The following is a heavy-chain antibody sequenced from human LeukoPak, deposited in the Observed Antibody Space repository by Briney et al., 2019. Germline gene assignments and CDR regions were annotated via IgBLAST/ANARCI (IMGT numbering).Heavy chain of an antibody. D-gene: IGHD3-3*01. CDR2: INHSGST. Sequence: PSETLSLTCAVYGGSFSGYYWSWIRQPPGKGLEWIGEINHSGSTNYNPSLKSRVTISVDTSKNQFSLKLSSVTAADTAVYYCARGIFGVVTTYYFDYWGQGTLVTVSS. CDR1: GGSFSGYY. V-gene: IGHV4-34*09. J-gene: IGHJ4*02. CDR3: ARGIFGVVTTYYFDY.